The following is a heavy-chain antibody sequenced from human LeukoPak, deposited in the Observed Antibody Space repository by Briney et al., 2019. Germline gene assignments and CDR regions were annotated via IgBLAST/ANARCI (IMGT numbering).Heavy chain of an antibody. J-gene: IGHJ3*02. V-gene: IGHV5-51*01. CDR3: ARKGWGYYYGSGSPTDAFDI. D-gene: IGHD3-10*01. Sequence: GESLKISCKGSGYSFTSYWIGWVRQMPGKGLEWMGIIYPGDSDTRYRPSFQGQVTISADKSISTAYLQWSSLKASDTAMYYCARKGWGYYYGSGSPTDAFDIWGQGTMVTVSS. CDR1: GYSFTSYW. CDR2: IYPGDSDT.